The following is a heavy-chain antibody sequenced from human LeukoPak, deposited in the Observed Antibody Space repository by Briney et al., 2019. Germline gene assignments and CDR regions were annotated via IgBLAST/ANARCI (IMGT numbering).Heavy chain of an antibody. CDR3: ARDRQIPDYIDYGAWFDY. CDR1: GGSISSSCYY. V-gene: IGHV4-39*07. CDR2: IYYDGSI. D-gene: IGHD4-11*01. J-gene: IGHJ4*02. Sequence: PSETLSLTCTVSGGSISSSCYYWGRIRQPPGKGLEWIGSIYYDGSIIYNLSFNSRVTISVDTSKKQVSLNLSSVTAADTAVYYCARDRQIPDYIDYGAWFDYWGQGIRVTVFS.